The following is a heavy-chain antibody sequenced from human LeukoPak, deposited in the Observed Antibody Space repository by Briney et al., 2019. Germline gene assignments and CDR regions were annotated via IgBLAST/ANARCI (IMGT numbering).Heavy chain of an antibody. J-gene: IGHJ4*02. Sequence: PGGSLRLSCAASGFTVINNYITWVRQAPGKGLDWVSVIYNDGNTYYADSVRGRFTISRDFSKNSVYLQMNSLRAEDTAVYYCARVNFGDFGSGSLDHWGQGTLVTVSS. CDR1: GFTVINNY. V-gene: IGHV3-53*01. D-gene: IGHD3-10*01. CDR3: ARVNFGDFGSGSLDH. CDR2: IYNDGNT.